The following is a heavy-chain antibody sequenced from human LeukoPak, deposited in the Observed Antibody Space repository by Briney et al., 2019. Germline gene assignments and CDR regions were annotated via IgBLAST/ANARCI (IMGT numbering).Heavy chain of an antibody. CDR2: IYSGGST. CDR1: GFTFSSYA. D-gene: IGHD3-3*01. J-gene: IGHJ4*02. CDR3: ARDKMVIFGVVTNFDY. V-gene: IGHV3-66*01. Sequence: GGSLRLSCAASGFTFSSYAMSWVRQAPGKGLEWVSVIYSGGSTYYADSVKGRFTISRDNSKNTLYLQMNSLRAEDTAVYYCARDKMVIFGVVTNFDYWGQGTLVTVSS.